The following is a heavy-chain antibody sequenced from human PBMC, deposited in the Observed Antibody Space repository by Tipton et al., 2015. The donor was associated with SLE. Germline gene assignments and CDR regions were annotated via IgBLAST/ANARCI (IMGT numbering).Heavy chain of an antibody. CDR1: GYSISSGYY. CDR2: IYHSGST. CDR3: ARSDSSGYPHY. V-gene: IGHV4-38-2*02. J-gene: IGHJ4*02. Sequence: TLSLTCTVSGYSISSGYYWGWIRQPPGKGLEWIGSIYHSGSTYYNPSLKSRVTISVDTSKNRFSLKLSSVTAADTAVYYCARSDSSGYPHYWGQGTLVTVSS. D-gene: IGHD3-22*01.